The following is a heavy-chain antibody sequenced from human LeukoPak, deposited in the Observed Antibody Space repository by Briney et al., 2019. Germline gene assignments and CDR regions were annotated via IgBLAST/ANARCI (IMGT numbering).Heavy chain of an antibody. CDR2: IYYSGST. V-gene: IGHV4-59*12. CDR1: GGSISSYY. D-gene: IGHD3-10*01. J-gene: IGHJ3*02. CDR3: AKSNGYGLVDI. Sequence: TSETLSLTCTVSGGSISSYYWSWIRQPPGKGLEWIGNIYYSGSTNYNPSLKSRVTISLDTSRNQFSLKLNSVTAADTAVYYCAKSNGYGLVDIWGQGTMVTVSS.